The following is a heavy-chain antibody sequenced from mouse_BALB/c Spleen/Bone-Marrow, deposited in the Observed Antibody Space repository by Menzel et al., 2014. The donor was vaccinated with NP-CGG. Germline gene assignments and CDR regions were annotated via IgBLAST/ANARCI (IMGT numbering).Heavy chain of an antibody. J-gene: IGHJ3*01. CDR3: TRGGAYYRYTSFAY. V-gene: IGHV1S81*02. D-gene: IGHD2-12*01. CDR2: INPSNGGT. CDR1: GYTFTSYY. Sequence: VKLVESGAELVKPGASVKLSCKASGYTFTSYYMYWVKQRPGQGLEWIGEINPSNGGTNFNEKFKSKATLTVDKSSSTAYMHLSSLTSEDSAVYYCTRGGAYYRYTSFAYWGQGTLVTVSA.